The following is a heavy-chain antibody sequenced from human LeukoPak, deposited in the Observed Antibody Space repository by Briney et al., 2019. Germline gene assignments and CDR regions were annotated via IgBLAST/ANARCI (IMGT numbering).Heavy chain of an antibody. V-gene: IGHV1-2*02. CDR3: APDLYCSSTSCLFDY. CDR2: INPNSGGT. CDR1: GYTFTTYG. D-gene: IGHD2-2*01. J-gene: IGHJ4*02. Sequence: ASVKVSCKASGYTFTTYGISWVRQAPGQGLEWMGWINPNSGGTNYAQKFQGRVTMTRDTSISTAYTELSRLRSDDTAVYYCAPDLYCSSTSCLFDYWGQGTLVTVSS.